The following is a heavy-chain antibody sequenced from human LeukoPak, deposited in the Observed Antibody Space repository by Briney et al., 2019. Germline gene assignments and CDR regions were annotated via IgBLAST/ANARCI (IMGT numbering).Heavy chain of an antibody. J-gene: IGHJ4*02. CDR3: ARDIAAAGVFDY. CDR1: GGSISSYY. V-gene: IGHV4-59*01. CDR2: IYYSGST. D-gene: IGHD6-13*01. Sequence: SETLSLTCTVSGGSISSYYWSWIRRPPGKGLEWIGYIYYSGSTNYNPSLKSRVTISVDTSKNQFSLKLSSVTAADTAVYYCARDIAAAGVFDYWGQGTLVTVSS.